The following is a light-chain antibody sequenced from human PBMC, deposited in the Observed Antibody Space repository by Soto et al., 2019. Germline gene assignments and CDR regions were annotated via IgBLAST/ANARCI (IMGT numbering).Light chain of an antibody. CDR2: DAS. CDR3: QQYHSYWT. V-gene: IGKV1-5*01. Sequence: DIQMTQSPSTLSGSVGDRVTLPGRASQTISSWLAWFQQKPGKAPKLLIYDASSLESGVPQRFSGSGSGTEFTLTISSLQTDDFSTYYCQQYHSYWTFGQGTKVDI. CDR1: QTISSW. J-gene: IGKJ1*01.